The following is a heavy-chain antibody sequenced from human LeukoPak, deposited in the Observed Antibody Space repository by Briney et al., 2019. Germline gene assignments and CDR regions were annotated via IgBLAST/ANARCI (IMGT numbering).Heavy chain of an antibody. V-gene: IGHV3-23*05. CDR2: FYSSGTT. Sequence: PGGSLRLSCAASGFTFSTYAMTWVRQAPGKGLEWVSVFYSSGTTYYADSVKGRFTVSRGNSENTLYLQMNSLRAEDTAVYYCARTPFYYDDSGYFYDYYYYGMDVWGQGTTVTVSS. D-gene: IGHD3-22*01. CDR1: GFTFSTYA. J-gene: IGHJ6*02. CDR3: ARTPFYYDDSGYFYDYYYYGMDV.